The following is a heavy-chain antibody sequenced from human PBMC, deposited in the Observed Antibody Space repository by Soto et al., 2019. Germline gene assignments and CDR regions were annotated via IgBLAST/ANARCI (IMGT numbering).Heavy chain of an antibody. D-gene: IGHD3-3*01. CDR2: IIPIFNSA. CDR3: SATIYSDSYYYGMDV. J-gene: IGHJ6*02. Sequence: QVQLVQSGVEVKKPGSSVKVSCKASGGTFSTYAINWVRQAPGQGLEWMGGIIPIFNSANYAQKFQGRVTIIAYRSTSTAYMELSSLRSEDTAVYYCSATIYSDSYYYGMDVWGQGTTVTVS. CDR1: GGTFSTYA. V-gene: IGHV1-69*06.